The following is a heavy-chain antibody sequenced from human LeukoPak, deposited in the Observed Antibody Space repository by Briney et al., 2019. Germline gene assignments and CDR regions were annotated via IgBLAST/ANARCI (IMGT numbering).Heavy chain of an antibody. CDR3: ARDSVHSSGYYQRMGNAFDI. V-gene: IGHV3-21*01. J-gene: IGHJ3*02. CDR1: GFTFSSYS. D-gene: IGHD3-22*01. Sequence: GGSLRLSCAASGFTFSSYSMNWVRQAPGKGLKWVSSISSSSSYIYYADSVKGRFTISRDNAKNSLYLQMNSLRAEDTAVYYCARDSVHSSGYYQRMGNAFDIWGQGTMVTVSS. CDR2: ISSSSSYI.